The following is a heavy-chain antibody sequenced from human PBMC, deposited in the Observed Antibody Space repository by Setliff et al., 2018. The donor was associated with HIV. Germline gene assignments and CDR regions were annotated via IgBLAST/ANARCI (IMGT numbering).Heavy chain of an antibody. V-gene: IGHV4-34*01. CDR3: ARGGYIAARFYYFDY. J-gene: IGHJ4*02. D-gene: IGHD6-6*01. CDR2: INHSGSS. Sequence: PSETLSLTCAVYGESFKGYYWNWIRQSPGKGLEWIGEINHSGSSNYNPSLKSRVTISVDTSKNQFSLKLSSVTAADTAVYYCARGGYIAARFYYFDYWGQGLLVTVSS. CDR1: GESFKGYY.